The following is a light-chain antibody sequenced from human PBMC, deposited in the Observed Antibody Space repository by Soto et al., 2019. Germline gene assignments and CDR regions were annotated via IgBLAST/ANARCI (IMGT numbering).Light chain of an antibody. CDR3: QHLVAYPIT. CDR2: AVS. CDR1: QGLNNY. V-gene: IGKV1-9*01. J-gene: IGKJ5*01. Sequence: DIQLTQSPSFLSASVGDRVTITCRASQGLNNYVACYQQKPGKAPNLLIYAVSILQSGVPSRFSGSGSGTEFTLTISSLQPEDFATYYCQHLVAYPITFGQGHDWRL.